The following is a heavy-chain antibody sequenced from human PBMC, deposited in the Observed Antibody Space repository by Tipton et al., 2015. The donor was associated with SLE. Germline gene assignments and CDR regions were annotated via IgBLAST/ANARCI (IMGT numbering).Heavy chain of an antibody. Sequence: RSLRLSCAASGFTFSSYGMHWVRQAPGKGLEWVAVIWYDGSNKYYADSVKGRFTISRDNSKNTLYPQMNSLRAEDTAVYYCAKDPQPVLDGYYYYMDVWGKGTTVTVSS. CDR3: AKDPQPVLDGYYYYMDV. CDR1: GFTFSSYG. V-gene: IGHV3-33*06. J-gene: IGHJ6*03. CDR2: IWYDGSNK. D-gene: IGHD5-24*01.